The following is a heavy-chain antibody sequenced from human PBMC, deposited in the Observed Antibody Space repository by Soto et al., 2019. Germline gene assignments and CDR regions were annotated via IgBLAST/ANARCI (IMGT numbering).Heavy chain of an antibody. CDR2: VSSSGST. D-gene: IGHD3-22*01. Sequence: PSETLSLTCTVSGGSINDYYWSWIRQPPGKGLEWIGHVSSSGSTKYTPSLQSRVTISVGTSKNQFSLKLNSVTAADTAVYYCARVEWNYYDRSGHYVSWFHPWGQGIMVTVYS. CDR1: GGSINDYY. V-gene: IGHV4-59*01. J-gene: IGHJ5*02. CDR3: ARVEWNYYDRSGHYVSWFHP.